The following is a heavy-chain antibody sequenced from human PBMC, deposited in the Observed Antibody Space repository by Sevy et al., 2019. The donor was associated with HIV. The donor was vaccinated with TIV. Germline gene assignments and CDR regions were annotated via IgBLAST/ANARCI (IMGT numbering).Heavy chain of an antibody. Sequence: GGSLRLSCVASGSSFGIHWMSWVRQAPGKGLEWVAKINQDGGQKYYVDSVKGRFTISRDNAKCLLYLQMNSLRVEDTALYYCARDPDPVPGVAFDVWGQGTMVTVSS. CDR1: GSSFGIHW. V-gene: IGHV3-7*01. CDR3: ARDPDPVPGVAFDV. CDR2: INQDGGQK. J-gene: IGHJ3*01.